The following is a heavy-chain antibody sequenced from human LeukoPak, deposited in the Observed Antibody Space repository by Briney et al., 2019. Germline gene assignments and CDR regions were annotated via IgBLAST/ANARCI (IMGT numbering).Heavy chain of an antibody. D-gene: IGHD3-10*01. CDR1: GGTFSSYA. J-gene: IGHJ4*02. CDR2: IIPIFGTA. CDR3: ATGARGFGEGYFDY. Sequence: SVKVSCKASGGTFSSYAISWVRQAPGQGLEWMGGIIPIFGTANYAQKFQGRVTITVDESTSTAYMELSSLRSEDTAVYYCATGARGFGEGYFDYWGQGTLVTVSS. V-gene: IGHV1-69*13.